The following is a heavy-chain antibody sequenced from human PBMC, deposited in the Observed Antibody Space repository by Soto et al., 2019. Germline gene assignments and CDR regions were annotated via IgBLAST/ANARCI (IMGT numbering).Heavy chain of an antibody. J-gene: IGHJ4*02. CDR1: GFTFSTYG. Sequence: QVQLVESGGDLVQPGRSLRLSCAASGFTFSTYGMHWVRQAPGKGLEWVAIISYDGSEKYYVDSVKGRFTISRDNSMHTLYLHMNSLRDEDTAVYYCAKGMRGAWLITAYWGQGTLVTVSS. D-gene: IGHD1-20*01. CDR2: ISYDGSEK. V-gene: IGHV3-30*18. CDR3: AKGMRGAWLITAY.